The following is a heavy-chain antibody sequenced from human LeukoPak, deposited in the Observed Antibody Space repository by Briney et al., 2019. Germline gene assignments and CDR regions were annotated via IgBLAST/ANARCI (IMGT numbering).Heavy chain of an antibody. V-gene: IGHV4-59*01. D-gene: IGHD2-21*02. CDR2: DHYSGST. Sequence: PSETLSLTCTISGGSIISFYRSWIRQTPGKGLEWIGHDHYSGSTNYNPSLKSRVTKSLDTSNKQFSLKLSSVAAADTAVYCCAREWAYCGAGCYRYFDCWGEGRLV. CDR1: GGSIISFY. J-gene: IGHJ4*02. CDR3: AREWAYCGAGCYRYFDC.